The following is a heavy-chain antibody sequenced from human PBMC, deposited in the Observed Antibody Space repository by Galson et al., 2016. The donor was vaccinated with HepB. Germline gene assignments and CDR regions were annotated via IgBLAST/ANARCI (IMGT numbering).Heavy chain of an antibody. CDR1: GFTVSNNF. D-gene: IGHD1-26*01. Sequence: SLRLSCAASGFTVSNNFMRWVRQAPGKGLEWVSLIYSGGGTHYVDSVKGRFIISRDNSKNTLYLQMNSRRVEDTAVYYCARGGNYGYTWGLGTLVTVSS. CDR3: ARGGNYGYT. CDR2: IYSGGGT. V-gene: IGHV3-53*01. J-gene: IGHJ4*02.